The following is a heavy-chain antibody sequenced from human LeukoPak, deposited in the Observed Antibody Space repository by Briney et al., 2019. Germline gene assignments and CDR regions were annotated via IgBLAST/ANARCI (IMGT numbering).Heavy chain of an antibody. D-gene: IGHD3-10*01. J-gene: IGHJ4*02. CDR1: GGSISSSNW. CDR2: IYHSGST. V-gene: IGHV4-4*02. CDR3: ARGYYGSGSYYPH. Sequence: PSETLSLTCAVSGGSISSSNWWSWVRQPPGKGLEWIGEIYHSGSTNYNPSLKSRVTISVDTSKNQFSLKLSSVTAADTAVYYCARGYYGSGSYYPHWGQGTLVTVSS.